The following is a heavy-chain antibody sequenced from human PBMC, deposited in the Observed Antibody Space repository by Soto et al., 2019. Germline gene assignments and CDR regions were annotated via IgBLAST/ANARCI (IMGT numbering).Heavy chain of an antibody. CDR3: ASSYCTYALIDYYYYGMDV. Sequence: ASVMHSFMAFDNTIIIYAMHCVRQVPRQSTAWMGWINAGSGNTKYSPMFQGRVTFTRDTSARPSYMGLCSLGSEDTAVYYFASSYCTYALIDYYYYGMDVWGQGTTVPVS. V-gene: IGHV1-3*01. CDR2: INAGSGNT. D-gene: IGHD2-8*01. J-gene: IGHJ6*02. CDR1: DNTIIIYA.